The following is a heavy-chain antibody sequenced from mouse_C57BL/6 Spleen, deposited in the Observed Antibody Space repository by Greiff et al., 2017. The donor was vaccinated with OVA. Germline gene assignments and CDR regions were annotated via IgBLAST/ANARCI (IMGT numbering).Heavy chain of an antibody. J-gene: IGHJ3*01. CDR1: GYTFTSYW. CDR2: IDPSDSYT. V-gene: IGHV1-69*01. CDR3: ARGSFAY. Sequence: QVQLKQSGAELVMPGASVKLSCKASGYTFTSYWMHWVKQRPGQGLEWIGEIDPSDSYTNYNQKFKGKSTLTVDKSSSTAYMQLSSLTSEDSAVYYCARGSFAYWGQGTLVTVSA.